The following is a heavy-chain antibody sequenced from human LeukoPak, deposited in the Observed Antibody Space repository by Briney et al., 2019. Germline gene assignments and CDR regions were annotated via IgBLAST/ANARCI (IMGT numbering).Heavy chain of an antibody. CDR2: MNPNSGGT. D-gene: IGHD3-22*01. J-gene: IGHJ4*02. V-gene: IGHV1-2*06. Sequence: ASVKVSCKASGYTFTDYYMHWVRQAPGQGLAWMGRMNPNSGGTSYAQKFQGGVTMTRDTSISTAYMELSRLRSDDTAVYYCARGGNSAYSIGYWGQGTLVTVSS. CDR3: ARGGNSAYSIGY. CDR1: GYTFTDYY.